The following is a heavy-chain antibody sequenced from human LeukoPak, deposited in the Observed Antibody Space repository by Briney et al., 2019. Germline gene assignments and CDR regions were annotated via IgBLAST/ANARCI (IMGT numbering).Heavy chain of an antibody. Sequence: PSGTLSLTCAVSGAPISSNNWWWSWVRQPPGKGLEWIGEIYHSGSTNYNPSLKSRVTMSVDKSKNQFSLKLSSVTAADTAVYYCARITDYSSSSYYMDVWGKGITVTISS. CDR1: GAPISSNNW. CDR2: IYHSGST. V-gene: IGHV4-4*02. D-gene: IGHD6-6*01. CDR3: ARITDYSSSSYYMDV. J-gene: IGHJ6*03.